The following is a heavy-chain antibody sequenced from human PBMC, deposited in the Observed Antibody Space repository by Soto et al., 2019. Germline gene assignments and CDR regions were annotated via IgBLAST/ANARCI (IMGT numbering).Heavy chain of an antibody. V-gene: IGHV1-3*01. CDR1: GYTFTSYA. Sequence: ASVKVSCKASGYTFTSYAMHWVRQAPGQRLEWMGWINAGNGNTKYSQKFQGRVTITRDTSASTAYMELSSLRSEDTAVYYCARGKDVLRFLAWLGSCFDPCGQGTLLTVSS. CDR2: INAGNGNT. D-gene: IGHD3-3*01. CDR3: ARGKDVLRFLAWLGSCFDP. J-gene: IGHJ5*02.